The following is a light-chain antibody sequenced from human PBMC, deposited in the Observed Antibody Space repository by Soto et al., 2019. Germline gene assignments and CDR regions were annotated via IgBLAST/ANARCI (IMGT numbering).Light chain of an antibody. CDR2: GAS. Sequence: EIVLTQSPGTLPLSPGERATLSCRASQSVSSSYLAWYQQKPGQAPRLLVYGASSRATGIPDRFSGSGSGTDFTLTISSLEPEDFAVYYCQQHGSSPPITFGGGTKVEIK. CDR3: QQHGSSPPIT. J-gene: IGKJ4*01. V-gene: IGKV3-20*01. CDR1: QSVSSSY.